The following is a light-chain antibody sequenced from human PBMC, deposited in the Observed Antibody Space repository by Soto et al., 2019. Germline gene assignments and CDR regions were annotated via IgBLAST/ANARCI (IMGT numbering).Light chain of an antibody. V-gene: IGKV3-20*01. J-gene: IGKJ5*01. CDR1: QSFSSTY. Sequence: EIVLTQSPGTLSLSPGERATLSCRASQSFSSTYLAWYQQKPGQAPRLLIYGASSRATGIPDRFSGGGSGTYFSLTISRLDTEDFAVYFCQQYSSSPITFGQGTRLEIK. CDR2: GAS. CDR3: QQYSSSPIT.